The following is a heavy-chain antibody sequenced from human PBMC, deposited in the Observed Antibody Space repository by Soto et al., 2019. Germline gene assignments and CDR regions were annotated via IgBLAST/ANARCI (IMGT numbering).Heavy chain of an antibody. J-gene: IGHJ4*02. CDR1: GYTFTSYA. V-gene: IGHV1-3*01. D-gene: IGHD3-22*01. Sequence: ASVKVSCKASGYTFTSYAMHWVRQAPGQRLEWMGWINAGNGNTKYSQKFQGRVTITRDTSASTAYMELSSLRSEDTAVYYCAIYSSGCYWRDYWGQGTLVTVSS. CDR2: INAGNGNT. CDR3: AIYSSGCYWRDY.